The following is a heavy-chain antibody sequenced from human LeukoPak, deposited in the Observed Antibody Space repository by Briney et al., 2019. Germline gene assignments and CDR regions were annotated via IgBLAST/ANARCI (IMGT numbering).Heavy chain of an antibody. CDR2: RSYDGSNK. CDR3: ARTTAMVPYFDY. J-gene: IGHJ4*02. Sequence: PGRSLRLSCAASGFTLSSYAMHGVREAPGKGLEGGAVRSYDGSNKYYADSVKGRFTISRDNSKNTLYLQMNSLRAEDTAVYYCARTTAMVPYFDYWGQGTLVTVSS. V-gene: IGHV3-30*04. D-gene: IGHD5-18*01. CDR1: GFTLSSYA.